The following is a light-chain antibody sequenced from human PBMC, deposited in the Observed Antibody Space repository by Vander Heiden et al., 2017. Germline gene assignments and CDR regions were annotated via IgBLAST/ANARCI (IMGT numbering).Light chain of an antibody. J-gene: IGLJ3*02. Sequence: QAVVTQEPSLTVSPGGTVTLTCGFSTGTVTSGHYPYWFQQKPGHAPRTVIYDTRKKHSWTPARFSGSLLGGKAALTLSGAQPEDEADYYCLLSYSDVWVFGGGTKLTVL. CDR3: LLSYSDVWV. V-gene: IGLV7-46*01. CDR1: TGTVTSGHY. CDR2: DTR.